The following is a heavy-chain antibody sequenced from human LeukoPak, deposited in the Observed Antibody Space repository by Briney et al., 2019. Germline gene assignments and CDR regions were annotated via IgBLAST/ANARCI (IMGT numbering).Heavy chain of an antibody. V-gene: IGHV4-34*01. J-gene: IGHJ3*02. CDR1: GGSFSGYY. Sequence: PSETLSLTCAVYGGSFSGYYWSWIRQPPGKGLEWIGEINHSGSTNYNPSLKSRVTISVDTSKNQFSLKLSSVTAADTAVYYCARSVVVVAIRAFDIWGQGTMVTVSS. D-gene: IGHD2-15*01. CDR2: INHSGST. CDR3: ARSVVVVAIRAFDI.